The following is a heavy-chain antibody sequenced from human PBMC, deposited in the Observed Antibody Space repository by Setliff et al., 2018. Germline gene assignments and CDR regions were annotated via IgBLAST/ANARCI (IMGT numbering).Heavy chain of an antibody. D-gene: IGHD3-10*01. CDR1: GASLSSGSYY. Sequence: SEILSLTCTVSGASLSSGSYYWSWIRQSAGKGLEWIGHIYTNGATSYSPSLKSRVSISADTSKNVLSLRLTSVTAADTAVYYCFGAGTCSYWGQGTQVTVSS. V-gene: IGHV4-61*09. CDR2: IYTNGAT. J-gene: IGHJ4*02. CDR3: FGAGTCSY.